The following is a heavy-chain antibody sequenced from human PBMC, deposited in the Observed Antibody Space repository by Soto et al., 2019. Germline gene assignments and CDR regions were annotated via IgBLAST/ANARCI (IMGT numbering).Heavy chain of an antibody. CDR1: GYSFTSYW. J-gene: IGHJ4*02. V-gene: IGHV5-10-1*01. CDR3: AGRCSSTSCVDY. D-gene: IGHD2-2*01. CDR2: IDPSDSYT. Sequence: GESLKISCKGSGYSFTSYWISWVRQMPGKGLEWMGRIDPSDSYTNYSPSFQGHVTISADKSISTAYLQWSSLKASDTAMYYCAGRCSSTSCVDYWGQGTLVTVSS.